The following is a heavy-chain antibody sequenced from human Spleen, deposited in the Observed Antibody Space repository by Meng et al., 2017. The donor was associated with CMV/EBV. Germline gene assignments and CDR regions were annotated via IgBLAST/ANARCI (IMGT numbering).Heavy chain of an antibody. V-gene: IGHV4-4*07. Sequence: LQGTRAGLVKPSQTLPLPCPCFGGSISSYYWSWMRQPAGKGLEWIGRIYTSGSTNYNPSLKSRVTMSVDTSKNQFSLKLSSVTAADTAVYYCARSPYDSSGYYSYGLDYWGQGTLVTVSS. CDR3: ARSPYDSSGYYSYGLDY. CDR2: IYTSGST. CDR1: GGSISSYY. J-gene: IGHJ4*02. D-gene: IGHD3-22*01.